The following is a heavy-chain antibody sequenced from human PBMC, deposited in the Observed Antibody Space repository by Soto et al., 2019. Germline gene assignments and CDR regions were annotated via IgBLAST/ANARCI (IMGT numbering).Heavy chain of an antibody. D-gene: IGHD3-3*01. CDR2: INTDSGDT. CDR3: TRGTGFWSGYYRYYGMDV. V-gene: IGHV1-2*02. CDR1: GYSFAGYL. Sequence: ASVKVSCKASGYSFAGYLLHWVRQAPGQGLEWMGWINTDSGDTKYARKFQGGVTMTRDTSTSTGYMELSSLRSDDTAVYHCTRGTGFWSGYYRYYGMDVWGQGTTVPVSS. J-gene: IGHJ6*02.